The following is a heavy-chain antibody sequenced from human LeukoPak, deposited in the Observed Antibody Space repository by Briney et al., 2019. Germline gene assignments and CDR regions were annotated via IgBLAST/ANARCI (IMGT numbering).Heavy chain of an antibody. CDR3: ARAYDFPDY. J-gene: IGHJ4*02. CDR1: GYMFTTSF. CDR2: INPSGGST. V-gene: IGHV1-46*01. Sequence: ASVKVSCKASGYMFTTSFMHWVRQAPGQGLEWMGIINPSGGSTSYAQKFQGRVTMTRDTSTSTVYMELSSLRSEDTAVYYCARAYDFPDYWGQGTLVTVSS. D-gene: IGHD3-3*01.